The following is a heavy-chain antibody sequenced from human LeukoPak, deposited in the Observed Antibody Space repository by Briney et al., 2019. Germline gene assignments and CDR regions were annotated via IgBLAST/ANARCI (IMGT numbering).Heavy chain of an antibody. J-gene: IGHJ5*02. CDR1: GFTFSSYA. D-gene: IGHD2-15*01. V-gene: IGHV3-30-3*01. CDR3: AHREGISRTYCSGGSCYTDWFDP. CDR2: ISYDGSNK. Sequence: PGGSLRLSCAASGFTFSSYAMRWVRQAPGKGLEWVAVISYDGSNKYYADSVKGRFTISRDNSKNTLYLQMNSLRAEDTAVYYCAHREGISRTYCSGGSCYTDWFDPWGQGTLVTVSS.